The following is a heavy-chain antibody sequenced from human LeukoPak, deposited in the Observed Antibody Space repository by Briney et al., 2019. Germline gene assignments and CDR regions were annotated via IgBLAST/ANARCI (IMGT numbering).Heavy chain of an antibody. Sequence: GRSLRLSCAASGFTFSSYGMHWVRQAPGKGLEWVAVISYDGSNKYYADSVKGRFTISRDNSKNTLYLQMNSLRAEDTAVYYCARGVGEGFTIFGVALDYWGQGTLVTVSS. CDR2: ISYDGSNK. J-gene: IGHJ4*02. CDR1: GFTFSSYG. CDR3: ARGVGEGFTIFGVALDY. D-gene: IGHD3-3*01. V-gene: IGHV3-30*03.